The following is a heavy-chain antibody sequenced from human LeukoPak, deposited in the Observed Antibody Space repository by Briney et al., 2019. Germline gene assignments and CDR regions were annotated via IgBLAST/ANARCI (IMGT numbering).Heavy chain of an antibody. CDR2: ISGSGGST. CDR1: GFTFSSYA. V-gene: IGHV3-23*01. D-gene: IGHD3-10*01. J-gene: IGHJ4*02. CDR3: AKGSGLWFGET. Sequence: PGGSLRLSCAASGFTFSSYAMSWVRQAPGEGLEWVSVISGSGGSTYYADPVKGRFTISRDNSKNTVYLQMNSLRAEDTAVYYCAKGSGLWFGETWGQGTLVTVSS.